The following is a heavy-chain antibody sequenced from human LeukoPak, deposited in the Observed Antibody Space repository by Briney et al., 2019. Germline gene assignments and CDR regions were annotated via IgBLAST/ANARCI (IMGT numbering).Heavy chain of an antibody. V-gene: IGHV3-21*01. CDR2: ISSSSSCI. Sequence: GGSLRLSCAASGFTFSSYSMNWVRQAPGKGLEWVSSISSSSSCIYYADSVKGRFTISRDNAKNSLYLQMNSLRAEDTAVYYCARRAVAGIHYFDYWGQGTLVTVSS. D-gene: IGHD6-19*01. CDR1: GFTFSSYS. J-gene: IGHJ4*02. CDR3: ARRAVAGIHYFDY.